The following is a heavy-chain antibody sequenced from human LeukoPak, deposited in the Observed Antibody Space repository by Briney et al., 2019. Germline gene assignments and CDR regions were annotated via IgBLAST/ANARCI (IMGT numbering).Heavy chain of an antibody. CDR2: IKQDGSEK. CDR3: ASVRSLVRGVIIKTPYQYFDY. Sequence: GGSLRLSCAASRFTFGSYWMSWVRQAPGKGLEWVANIKQDGSEKYYVDSVKGRFTISRDNAKKSLYLQMNSLRAEDTAVYYCASVRSLVRGVIIKTPYQYFDYWGQGTLVTVSS. J-gene: IGHJ4*02. V-gene: IGHV3-7*01. CDR1: RFTFGSYW. D-gene: IGHD3-10*01.